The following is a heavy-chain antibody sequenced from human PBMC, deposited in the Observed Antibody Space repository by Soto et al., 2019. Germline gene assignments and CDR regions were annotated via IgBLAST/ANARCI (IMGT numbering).Heavy chain of an antibody. J-gene: IGHJ5*02. CDR1: GYTFTSYG. V-gene: IGHV1-18*01. Sequence: HVQLVQSGTEVKKPGASVKVSCKASGYTFTSYGISWVRQAPGQGLEWMGWISVYNGNTNYAQKFQGRVTMTTDTSTPTAYLERRSLRSDDTAVYYCARDPRCGFGDFSVPWFDPWGQGTLVTVSS. D-gene: IGHD3-10*01. CDR3: ARDPRCGFGDFSVPWFDP. CDR2: ISVYNGNT.